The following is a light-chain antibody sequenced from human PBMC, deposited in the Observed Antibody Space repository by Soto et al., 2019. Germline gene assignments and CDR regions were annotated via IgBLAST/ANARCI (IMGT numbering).Light chain of an antibody. V-gene: IGLV2-11*01. CDR3: CSNAGSYISV. CDR2: DVS. J-gene: IGLJ3*02. CDR1: SGDVGGYNY. Sequence: QSALTQPRSVSGSPGQSVTISCTGTSGDVGGYNYVSWYQQHPGTAPKLLIYDVSKRPSGVPDRFSGSKSGNTASLTISGLQAGDEADYFCCSNAGSYISVFGGVTKVTVL.